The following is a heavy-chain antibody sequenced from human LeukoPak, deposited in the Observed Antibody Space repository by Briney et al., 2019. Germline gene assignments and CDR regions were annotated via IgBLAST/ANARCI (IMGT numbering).Heavy chain of an antibody. CDR1: GFMFSSYG. CDR3: AKGGGGRLIYYYYMDV. V-gene: IGHV3-9*03. Sequence: GGSLRLSCAASGFMFSSYGMHWVRQAPGKGLEWVSGISWNSDSIDYANSVKGRFTISRDNAKNSLYLQMNSLRTEDMALYYCAKGGGGRLIYYYYMDVWGKGTTVTVSS. CDR2: ISWNSDSI. D-gene: IGHD3-16*01. J-gene: IGHJ6*03.